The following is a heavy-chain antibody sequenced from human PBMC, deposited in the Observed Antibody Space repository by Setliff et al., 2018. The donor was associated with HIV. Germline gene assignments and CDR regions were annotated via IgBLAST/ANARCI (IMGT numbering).Heavy chain of an antibody. Sequence: PSETLSLTCTVSGDSITDGGYYWSWIRQPPGKGLEWIGEINHRGSTNYNSSLKSRVTIGVDTSKNQFSLNLSAVTAADTAVYYCARGSVFWDRGNHYQYMDVWATGTTVTVSS. CDR2: INHRGST. D-gene: IGHD3-10*01. CDR3: ARGSVFWDRGNHYQYMDV. J-gene: IGHJ6*03. CDR1: GDSITDGGYY. V-gene: IGHV4-34*01.